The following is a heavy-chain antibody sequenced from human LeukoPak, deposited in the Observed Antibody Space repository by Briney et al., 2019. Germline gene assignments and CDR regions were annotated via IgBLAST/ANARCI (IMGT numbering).Heavy chain of an antibody. D-gene: IGHD3-22*01. J-gene: IGHJ4*02. CDR2: VYYSGRT. CDR1: GGSISSSSYY. Sequence: PSGTLSLTCTVSGGSISSSSYYWGWIRQPPGKGLEWIGSVYYSGRTYDNPSLKSRVTVSVDTSKSQFSLKLSSVTAADTAVYYCARLLYDRSGYYYFDYWGQGTLVTVSS. CDR3: ARLLYDRSGYYYFDY. V-gene: IGHV4-39*01.